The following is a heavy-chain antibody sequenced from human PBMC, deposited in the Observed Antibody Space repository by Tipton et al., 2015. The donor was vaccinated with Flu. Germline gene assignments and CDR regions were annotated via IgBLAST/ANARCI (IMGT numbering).Heavy chain of an antibody. D-gene: IGHD2-2*01. J-gene: IGHJ4*02. CDR1: GFTFSDHY. Sequence: SLRLSCSASGFTFSDHYMDWVRQAPGKGLEWVGRTRNKANSYTTEYAASVNGRFTISRDDSKNSLYLQMSSLKTEDTAVYFCARSKGGSSCCNDYWGQGTLVTVSS. CDR2: TRNKANSYTT. CDR3: ARSKGGSSCCNDY. V-gene: IGHV3-72*01.